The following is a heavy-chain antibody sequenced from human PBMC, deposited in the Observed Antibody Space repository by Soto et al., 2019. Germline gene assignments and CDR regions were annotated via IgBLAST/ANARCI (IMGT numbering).Heavy chain of an antibody. Sequence: GGSLRLSCAASGFTFSSYSMNCVRQAPGKGLEWVSSISSSSSYIYYADSVKGRFTISRDNAKNSLYLQMNSLRAEDTAVYYCARHVHDDAFDIWGQGTMVTVSS. CDR1: GFTFSSYS. CDR3: ARHVHDDAFDI. J-gene: IGHJ3*02. V-gene: IGHV3-21*01. CDR2: ISSSSSYI. D-gene: IGHD6-6*01.